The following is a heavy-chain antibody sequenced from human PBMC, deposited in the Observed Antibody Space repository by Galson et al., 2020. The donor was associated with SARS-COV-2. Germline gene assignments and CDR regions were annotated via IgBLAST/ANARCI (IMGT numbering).Heavy chain of an antibody. CDR3: AKDETFGNYYDYFQH. J-gene: IGHJ1*01. CDR2: ISYDGSNK. V-gene: IGHV3-30*18. CDR1: GFTFSGYA. D-gene: IGHD3-16*01. Sequence: GGSLRLSCAASGFTFSGYAMHWVRQAPGKGLEWVAVISYDGSNKYYADSVQGRFTISRDNSKNTLYLQMDSLRAGDTAIYYCAKDETFGNYYDYFQHLGQGTLVTVSS.